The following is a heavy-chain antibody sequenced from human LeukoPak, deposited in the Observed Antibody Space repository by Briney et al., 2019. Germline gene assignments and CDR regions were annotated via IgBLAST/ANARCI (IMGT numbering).Heavy chain of an antibody. CDR2: IYYSGST. V-gene: IGHV4-59*01. D-gene: IGHD3-22*01. Sequence: SETLSLTCTVSGGSISSYYWSWIRQPPGKGLEWIGYIYYSGSTNYNPSLKSRVTISVDTSKNQFSLKLSSVTGADTAVYYCARVRRYYCDSSGYYSFEIWGQGTMLTVSS. CDR3: ARVRRYYCDSSGYYSFEI. J-gene: IGHJ3*02. CDR1: GGSISSYY.